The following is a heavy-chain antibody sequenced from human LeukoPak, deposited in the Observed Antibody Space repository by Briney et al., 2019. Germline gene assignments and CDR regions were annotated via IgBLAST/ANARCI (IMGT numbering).Heavy chain of an antibody. Sequence: SVTLSLTCAVYGESLHYYYWSWIRQSPEKGLEWIGEVFDGKTTNYNPSLKSRVTISAVTSSNQFSLNLKSVTAADTAVYYCASGAWATRLHSWAQGTLVIVSS. CDR2: VFDGKTT. J-gene: IGHJ4*02. CDR3: ASGAWATRLHS. D-gene: IGHD5-24*01. CDR1: GESLHYYY. V-gene: IGHV4-34*12.